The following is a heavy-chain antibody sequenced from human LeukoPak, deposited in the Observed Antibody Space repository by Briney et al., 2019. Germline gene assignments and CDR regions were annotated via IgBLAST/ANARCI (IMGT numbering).Heavy chain of an antibody. CDR3: ARGAKGPEYYYDSSGYYKDY. Sequence: ASVKVSCKASGYTFTSYDINWVRQATGQGLEWMGWMNPNSGNTGYAQKFQGRVTVTRNTSISTAYMELSSLRSEDTAVYYCARGAKGPEYYYDSSGYYKDYWGQGTLVTVSS. J-gene: IGHJ4*02. V-gene: IGHV1-8*01. CDR2: MNPNSGNT. D-gene: IGHD3-22*01. CDR1: GYTFTSYD.